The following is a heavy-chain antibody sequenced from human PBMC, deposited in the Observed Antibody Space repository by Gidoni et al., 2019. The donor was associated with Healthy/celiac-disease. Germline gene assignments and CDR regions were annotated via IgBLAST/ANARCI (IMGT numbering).Heavy chain of an antibody. CDR3: AKSGGHYYDSSGHY. Sequence: EVQLLESGVGLVQPGGSLRLSCPASVFTFSSYAMSWVRQAPGKGLEWVSAISGSGGSKYYADSVKGRFTISRDNSKNTLYLQMNSLRAEDTAVYYCAKSGGHYYDSSGHYWGQGTLVTVSS. V-gene: IGHV3-23*01. CDR1: VFTFSSYA. D-gene: IGHD3-22*01. CDR2: ISGSGGSK. J-gene: IGHJ4*02.